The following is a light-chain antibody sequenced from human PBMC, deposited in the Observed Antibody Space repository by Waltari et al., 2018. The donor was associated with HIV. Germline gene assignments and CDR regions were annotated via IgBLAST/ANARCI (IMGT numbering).Light chain of an antibody. Sequence: EIVLTQSPGTLSLSPGERATLSCRASQSVSSSFLAWYQQKPGQAPRLLIYDASNRATGIPDRFSGSGSGTDFSLTISRLEPEDFAVYYCQQYNISPRTFGQGTRVEIK. CDR3: QQYNISPRT. CDR2: DAS. CDR1: QSVSSSF. V-gene: IGKV3-20*01. J-gene: IGKJ1*01.